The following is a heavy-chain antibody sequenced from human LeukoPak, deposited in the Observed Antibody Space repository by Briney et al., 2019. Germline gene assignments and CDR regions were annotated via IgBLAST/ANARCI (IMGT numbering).Heavy chain of an antibody. J-gene: IGHJ6*03. CDR3: ARQYRYSGYGRYYYYYMDV. D-gene: IGHD5-12*01. Sequence: SETLSLTCAVYGGSFSGYYWSWIRQPPGKGLEWIGEINHSGSTNYNPSLKSRVTISVDTSKNQFSLKLSSVTAADTAVYYCARQYRYSGYGRYYYYYMDVWGKGTTVTISS. V-gene: IGHV4-34*01. CDR2: INHSGST. CDR1: GGSFSGYY.